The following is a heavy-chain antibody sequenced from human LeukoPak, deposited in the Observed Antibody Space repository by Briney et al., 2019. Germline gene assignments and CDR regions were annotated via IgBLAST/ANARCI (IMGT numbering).Heavy chain of an antibody. CDR3: ARGPAPNYYDSSGNEKDAFDI. D-gene: IGHD3-22*01. J-gene: IGHJ3*02. Sequence: GGSLRLSCAASGFTFSSYAMSWVRQAPGKGLEWVSAISGSGGSTYYADSVKGRFTISRDNSKNTLYLQMNSLRAEDTAVYYCARGPAPNYYDSSGNEKDAFDIWGQGTMVTVSS. CDR2: ISGSGGST. V-gene: IGHV3-23*01. CDR1: GFTFSSYA.